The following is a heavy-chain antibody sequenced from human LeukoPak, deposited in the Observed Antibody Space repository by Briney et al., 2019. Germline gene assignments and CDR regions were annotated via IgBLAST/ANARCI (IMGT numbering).Heavy chain of an antibody. D-gene: IGHD6-13*01. CDR1: DGSINGYY. J-gene: IGHJ3*02. CDR2: MYSGGTT. CDR3: AGHSGHGSTNDAFDI. V-gene: IGHV4-59*01. Sequence: TTSETLSLTCTDSDGSINGYYWSWIRQPPGKGLDWIGYMYSGGTTNYSPSLKSRVTISEDMSKNQFSLKLTSVTAADTAVYYCAGHSGHGSTNDAFDIWGQGQWSSSLQ.